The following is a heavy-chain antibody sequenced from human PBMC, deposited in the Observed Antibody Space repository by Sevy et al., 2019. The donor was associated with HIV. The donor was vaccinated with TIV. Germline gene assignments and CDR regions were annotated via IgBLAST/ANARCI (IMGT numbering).Heavy chain of an antibody. CDR2: IRSSNTI. CDR3: VRDGLASATDFDY. V-gene: IGHV3-11*04. CDR1: GFTFSDYS. Sequence: GGSLRLSCAASGFTFSDYSMSWIRQAPGKGLEWVSYIRSSNTIYYADSVKGRFTISRDNAKNSLYLQMDSLRAEDTAVYYCVRDGLASATDFDYWGQGTLVTVSS. J-gene: IGHJ4*02. D-gene: IGHD2-15*01.